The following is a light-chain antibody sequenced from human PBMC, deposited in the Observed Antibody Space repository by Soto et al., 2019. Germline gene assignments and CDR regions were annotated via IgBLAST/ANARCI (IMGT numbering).Light chain of an antibody. J-gene: IGLJ1*01. Sequence: QSVLTQPPSVSGAPGQRVTISCTGSSSNIGAGYDVHWYQQLPRTAPKLLIYGNSNRPSGVPDRFSGSKSGTSASLAITGLQAEDEADYYCQSYDSRLSGYVFGTGIKLTVL. CDR2: GNS. CDR1: SSNIGAGYD. CDR3: QSYDSRLSGYV. V-gene: IGLV1-40*01.